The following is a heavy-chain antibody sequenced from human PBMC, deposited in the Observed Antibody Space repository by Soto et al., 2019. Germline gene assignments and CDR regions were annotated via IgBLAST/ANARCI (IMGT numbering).Heavy chain of an antibody. CDR2: VSIGGST. CDR1: GFTFSSYA. CDR3: AKRRGAGGHFDY. Sequence: DVQLLESGGGLVQPEGSLRLSCAASGFTFSSYAMGWVRQGPGKGLEWVAVVSIGGSTHYADSVRGRFTISRDNSKNTLSLQMNSLTAVDTAVYFCAKRRGAGGHFDYWGQGAPVTVSS. V-gene: IGHV3-23*01. J-gene: IGHJ4*02. D-gene: IGHD2-15*01.